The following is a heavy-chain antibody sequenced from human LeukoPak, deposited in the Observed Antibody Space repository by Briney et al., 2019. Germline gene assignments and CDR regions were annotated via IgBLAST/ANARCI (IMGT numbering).Heavy chain of an antibody. V-gene: IGHV1-18*01. CDR3: GRDRGYCSSTSCYFEFFDY. CDR1: GYTVISYG. J-gene: IGHJ4*02. CDR2: ISAYNANT. Sequence: ASVKVSCKASGYTVISYGISWGRQSPGQGLEWRGWISAYNANTNYAQKLQGRVTMTTDTSTSTAYMELRSLRSDDTAVYYCGRDRGYCSSTSCYFEFFDYWGQGTLVTVSS. D-gene: IGHD2-2*01.